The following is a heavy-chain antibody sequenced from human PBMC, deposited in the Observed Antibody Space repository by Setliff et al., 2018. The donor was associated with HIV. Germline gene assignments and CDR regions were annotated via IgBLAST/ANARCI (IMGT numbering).Heavy chain of an antibody. V-gene: IGHV4-34*01. J-gene: IGHJ4*02. CDR1: GGSFSDYY. CDR2: INHSGST. CDR3: ARVELGHFDY. Sequence: SQTLSLTCAVYGGSFSDYYWSWIRQPPGKGLEWIGEINHSGSTSYSPSLMSRVTISVDTSKKQFSLKLSSVTAADTAVYYCARVELGHFDYWGQGTLVTVSS. D-gene: IGHD1-7*01.